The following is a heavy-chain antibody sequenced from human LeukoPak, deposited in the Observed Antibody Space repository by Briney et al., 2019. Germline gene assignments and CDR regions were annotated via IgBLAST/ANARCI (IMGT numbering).Heavy chain of an antibody. Sequence: PGGSLRLSCAASGFTFSSYGMHWVRQAPGKGLEWVAVISYDGSNKYYADSVKGRFTISRDNSKNTLYLQMNSLRAEDTAVYYCAKGHDVWGQGTTVTVSS. CDR3: AKGHDV. V-gene: IGHV3-30*18. CDR1: GFTFSSYG. J-gene: IGHJ6*02. CDR2: ISYDGSNK.